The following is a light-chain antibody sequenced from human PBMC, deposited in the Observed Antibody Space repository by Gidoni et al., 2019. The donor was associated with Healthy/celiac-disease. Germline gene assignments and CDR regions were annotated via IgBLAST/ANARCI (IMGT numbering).Light chain of an antibody. CDR1: QSVSSN. CDR2: GAS. J-gene: IGKJ4*01. CDR3: KQYNNWPSLT. V-gene: IGKV3-15*01. Sequence: EIVMTQSPATLSVSPGERATLSCRASQSVSSNLAWYQQKPGQAPRLLIYGASTRATGIPARFSGSGSGTEFTLTISSLQSEDFAVYHCKQYNNWPSLTFGGGTKVEIK.